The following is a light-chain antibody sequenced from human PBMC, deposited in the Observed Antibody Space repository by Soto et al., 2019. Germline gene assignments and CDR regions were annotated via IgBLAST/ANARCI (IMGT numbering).Light chain of an antibody. J-gene: IGKJ2*01. Sequence: DIQMTQSPSTLSASVGDRVTITCRASQSINNWLAWYQQRPGKAPKLLIYKASSLETGVPSRVSGSGSGTEFTLTISSLQPEDFPTYYCQQYSSYPYTFGQGTKLEIK. CDR1: QSINNW. CDR2: KAS. CDR3: QQYSSYPYT. V-gene: IGKV1-5*03.